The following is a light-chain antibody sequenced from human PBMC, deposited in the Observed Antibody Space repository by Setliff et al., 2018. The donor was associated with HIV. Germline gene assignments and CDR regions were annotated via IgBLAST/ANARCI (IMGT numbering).Light chain of an antibody. Sequence: QSLLTQPASVSGSPGQSITISCTGSSSDVGGYNYVSWYQQHPGKAPKLMIYEVSNRPSGVSNRFSGSQSGNTASLTISGLQAEDEADYYGSSYTSRSTLIVFGTGTKVTV. V-gene: IGLV2-14*01. CDR1: SSDVGGYNY. J-gene: IGLJ1*01. CDR2: EVS. CDR3: SSYTSRSTLIV.